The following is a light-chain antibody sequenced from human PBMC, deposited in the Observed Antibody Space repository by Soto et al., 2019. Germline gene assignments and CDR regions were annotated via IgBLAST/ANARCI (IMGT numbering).Light chain of an antibody. Sequence: QSVLTEPPSASGTPGQRVTISCSGSSSNIGSNTVNWYQQLPVTAPKLLIYTNNQRPSGVPDRFSGSKSGTSASLAISGLQSDDEADYYCAAWDDSLNGWVFGGGTKLTVL. CDR1: SSNIGSNT. CDR2: TNN. CDR3: AAWDDSLNGWV. V-gene: IGLV1-44*01. J-gene: IGLJ3*02.